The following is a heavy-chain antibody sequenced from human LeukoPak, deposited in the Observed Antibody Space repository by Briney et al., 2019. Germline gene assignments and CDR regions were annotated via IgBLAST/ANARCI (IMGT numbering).Heavy chain of an antibody. CDR3: ARTFGFYYYYYMDV. V-gene: IGHV4-59*12. D-gene: IGHD3-10*01. CDR2: IYYSGSS. CDR1: GASISSYY. J-gene: IGHJ6*03. Sequence: SETLSLTCTVSGASISSYYWSWIRQPPGKGLEWIGFIYYSGSSNYNPSLKSRVTISVDTSKNQFSLKLSSVTAADTAVYYCARTFGFYYYYYMDVWGKGTTVTVSS.